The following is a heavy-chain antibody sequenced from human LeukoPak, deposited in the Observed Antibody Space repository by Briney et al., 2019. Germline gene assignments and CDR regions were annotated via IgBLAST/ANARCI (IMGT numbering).Heavy chain of an antibody. Sequence: PGGSLRLSCTASGFILSDSGFDWVRQAPGKGLEWVAFLRYDGRSKYYLDAVKGRFTISGDNSKNTVYLQMDSLRPEDTAVYYCAIGVNYAFGDWGQGTLVTVSS. CDR3: AIGVNYAFGD. CDR2: LRYDGRSK. CDR1: GFILSDSG. J-gene: IGHJ4*02. D-gene: IGHD1-7*01. V-gene: IGHV3-30*02.